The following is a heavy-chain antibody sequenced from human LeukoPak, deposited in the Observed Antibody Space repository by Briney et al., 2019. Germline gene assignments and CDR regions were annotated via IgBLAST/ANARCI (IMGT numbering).Heavy chain of an antibody. CDR3: ARHYPGGDYFIDY. CDR1: GYSFTSYW. Sequence: GESLKISFKGSGYSFTSYWIGWVRQMPGKGLEWVGIIYPDDSDTRYSPSFQHQVIISADMSISTAYLQWSSLTASDTAMYYCARHYPGGDYFIDYWGQGTLVTVSS. CDR2: IYPDDSDT. V-gene: IGHV5-51*01. D-gene: IGHD4-17*01. J-gene: IGHJ4*02.